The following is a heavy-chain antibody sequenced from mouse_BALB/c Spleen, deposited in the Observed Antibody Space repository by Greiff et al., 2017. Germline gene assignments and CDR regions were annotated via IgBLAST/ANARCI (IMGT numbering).Heavy chain of an antibody. CDR3: ARGYDLAWFAY. CDR1: GFTFSSFG. Sequence: EVMLVESGGGLVQPGGSRKLSCAASGFTFSSFGMHWVRQAPEKGLEWVAYISSGSSTIYYADTVKGRFTISRDNPKNTLFLQMTSLRSEDTAMYYCARGYDLAWFAYWGQGTLVTVSA. D-gene: IGHD2-10*02. CDR2: ISSGSSTI. V-gene: IGHV5-17*02. J-gene: IGHJ3*01.